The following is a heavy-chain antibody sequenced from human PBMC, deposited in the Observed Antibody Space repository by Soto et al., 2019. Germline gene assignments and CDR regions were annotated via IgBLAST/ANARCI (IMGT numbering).Heavy chain of an antibody. CDR2: INAFNGNT. J-gene: IGHJ1*01. CDR3: ARQNAEYFQN. Sequence: QVQRVQSGVEVKKPGASVKVSCKASGYTFTTFGITWVRQAPGQGLQWMGWINAFNGNTNYAQKLQGRVTMTTDTSTSTAYMELRSLRSDDTAVYYCARQNAEYFQNWGQGTLFTVS. CDR1: GYTFTTFG. V-gene: IGHV1-18*01.